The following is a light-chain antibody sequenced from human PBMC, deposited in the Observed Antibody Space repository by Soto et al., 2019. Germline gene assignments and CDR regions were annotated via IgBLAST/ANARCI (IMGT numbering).Light chain of an antibody. CDR3: QKHNSDPLF. V-gene: IGKV1-27*01. Sequence: DIQITQSPSSPSASVGDRVTITCRASQGINHYLAWFQQKPGKVPKLLIYATSTLRSGVQSRFSGSGFGTDFTLTISSLQPEDFATYYCQKHNSDPLFFGPGTKVDIK. J-gene: IGKJ3*01. CDR2: ATS. CDR1: QGINHY.